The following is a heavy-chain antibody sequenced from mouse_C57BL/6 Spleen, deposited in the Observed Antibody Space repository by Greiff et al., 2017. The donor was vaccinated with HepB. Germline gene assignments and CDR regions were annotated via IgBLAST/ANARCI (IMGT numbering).Heavy chain of an antibody. CDR1: GYTFTDYE. CDR3: TRRRSSDY. J-gene: IGHJ2*01. V-gene: IGHV1-15*01. CDR2: IDPETGGT. Sequence: VQLQQSGAELVRPGASVTLSCKASGYTFTDYEMHWVKQTPVHGLEWIGAIDPETGGTAYNQKFKGKAILTADKSSSTAYMQLRSLTSEDSAVYYGTRRRSSDYWGQGTTLTVSS.